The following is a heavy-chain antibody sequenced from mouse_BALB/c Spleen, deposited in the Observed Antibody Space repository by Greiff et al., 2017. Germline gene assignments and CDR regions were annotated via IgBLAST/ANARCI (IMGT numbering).Heavy chain of an antibody. CDR2: INPSTGYT. CDR1: GYTFTSYW. Sequence: VQLQQSGAELAKPGASVKMSCKASGYTFTSYWMHWVKQRPGQGLEWIGYINPSTGYTEYNQKFKDKATLTADKSSSTAYMQLSSLTSEDSAVYYCARGIPRGYWGQGTTLTVSS. CDR3: ARGIPRGY. V-gene: IGHV1-7*01. J-gene: IGHJ2*01.